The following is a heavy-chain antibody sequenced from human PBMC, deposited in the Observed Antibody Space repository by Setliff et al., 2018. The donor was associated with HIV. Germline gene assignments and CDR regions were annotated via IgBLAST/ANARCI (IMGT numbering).Heavy chain of an antibody. CDR1: GGSFTDIGGSFTDYY. D-gene: IGHD6-13*01. CDR3: ARSYQKRIAAAEVLHYYYMDV. Sequence: SETLSLTCAVFGGSFTDIGGSFTDYYWIWIRQPPGKGLEWIGEINHSGSTHYNPSLKSRFTISVDTSKNQFSLKLSSVTAADTAVYYCARSYQKRIAAAEVLHYYYMDVWGKGTTVTVSS. J-gene: IGHJ6*03. V-gene: IGHV4-34*01. CDR2: INHSGST.